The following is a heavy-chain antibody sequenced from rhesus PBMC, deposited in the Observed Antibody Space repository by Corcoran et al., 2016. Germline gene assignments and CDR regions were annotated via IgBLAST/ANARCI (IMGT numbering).Heavy chain of an antibody. D-gene: IGHD1-1-1*01. Sequence: QLQLQESGPGLVKPSETLSLTCAVSGGPISSNYWSWIRQPPGKGLEWIGRISGRGGSTDSNPPLKSRLPISTDTSKDQFSLKLSSVTAADTAVSYCARDRDSWNHYFDYWGQGVLVTVSS. CDR1: GGPISSNY. J-gene: IGHJ4*01. CDR2: ISGRGGST. CDR3: ARDRDSWNHYFDY. V-gene: IGHV4-173*01.